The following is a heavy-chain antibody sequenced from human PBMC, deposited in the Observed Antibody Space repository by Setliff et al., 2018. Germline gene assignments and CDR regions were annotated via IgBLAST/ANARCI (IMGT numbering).Heavy chain of an antibody. Sequence: ASVKVSCKASGYEFNNYGIAWVRQAPGQGLEWMGWINGYNGNTFYAPKLQGRVTMTTDTSTSTAYMELKSLRSDDTAVYYCARINFYVSSGYYYAPDYWGQGTLVTVSS. CDR3: ARINFYVSSGYYYAPDY. V-gene: IGHV1-18*01. J-gene: IGHJ4*02. CDR2: INGYNGNT. CDR1: GYEFNNYG. D-gene: IGHD3-22*01.